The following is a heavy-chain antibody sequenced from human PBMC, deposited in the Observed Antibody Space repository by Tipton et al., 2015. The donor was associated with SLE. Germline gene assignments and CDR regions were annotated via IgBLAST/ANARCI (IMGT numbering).Heavy chain of an antibody. Sequence: TLSLTCSVSGGSIGYYYWNWIRQPPGKGLEWIGYISDSGITNYNPSLKSRVAISIDTSKNQFSLNLSSVTAADTAVYYCARTSGNFPFDYWGQGSLVTVSS. CDR2: ISDSGIT. J-gene: IGHJ4*02. V-gene: IGHV4-59*08. CDR3: ARTSGNFPFDY. CDR1: GGSIGYYY. D-gene: IGHD1-26*01.